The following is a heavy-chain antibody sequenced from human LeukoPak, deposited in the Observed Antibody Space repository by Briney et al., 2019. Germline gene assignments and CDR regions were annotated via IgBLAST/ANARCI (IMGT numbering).Heavy chain of an antibody. J-gene: IGHJ4*02. V-gene: IGHV3-23*01. Sequence: GGSLRLSCAASGFTFSSYAMSWVRQAPGKGLEWVSGVSGSGDSTYYADSVKGRSTISRDNSKNTLYLQMNSLRAEDTAVYYCAKSMGGTTVTFRPSDYWGQGTLVTVSS. CDR3: AKSMGGTTVTFRPSDY. CDR2: VSGSGDST. CDR1: GFTFSSYA. D-gene: IGHD4-17*01.